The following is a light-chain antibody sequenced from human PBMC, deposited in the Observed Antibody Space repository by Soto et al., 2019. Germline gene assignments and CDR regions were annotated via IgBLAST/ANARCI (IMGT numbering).Light chain of an antibody. Sequence: QSVLTQSPSASASLGASVKLTCTLSRGHNTYSIAWHQQQPEKGPRFLMKLKSDGSHSRGDGIPDRFSGSSSGAERYLTISSLQSEDEADYYCQTWATGIQVFGGGTKLTVL. CDR2: LKSDGSH. CDR3: QTWATGIQV. CDR1: RGHNTYS. J-gene: IGLJ2*01. V-gene: IGLV4-69*01.